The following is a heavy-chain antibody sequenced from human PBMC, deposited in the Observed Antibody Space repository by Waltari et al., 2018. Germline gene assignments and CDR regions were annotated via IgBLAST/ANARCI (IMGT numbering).Heavy chain of an antibody. CDR1: GYTLTELS. J-gene: IGHJ4*02. CDR3: AKIGSGSPRTVFDY. V-gene: IGHV1-24*01. D-gene: IGHD3-10*01. Sequence: QVQLVQSGAEVKKPGASVKVSCKVSGYTLTELSMHWVRQAPGKGLEWMGGFDPEDGETIYAQKFQGRVTMTEDTSTDTAYMELNSLRAEDTAVYYCAKIGSGSPRTVFDYWGQGTLVTVSS. CDR2: FDPEDGET.